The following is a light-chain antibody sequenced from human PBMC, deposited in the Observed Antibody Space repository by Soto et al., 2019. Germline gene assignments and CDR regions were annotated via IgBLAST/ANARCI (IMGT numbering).Light chain of an antibody. V-gene: IGKV3-15*01. CDR2: GAS. Sequence: MTQSPATLSVSPGERATLSCRAKQTVSSNLAWYQQKPGQAPRLLIYGASTRATDIPARFSGSGSGTEFTLTINSLQSEDFAVYYCQQYNNWPPWTFGQGTKVEV. CDR1: QTVSSN. CDR3: QQYNNWPPWT. J-gene: IGKJ1*01.